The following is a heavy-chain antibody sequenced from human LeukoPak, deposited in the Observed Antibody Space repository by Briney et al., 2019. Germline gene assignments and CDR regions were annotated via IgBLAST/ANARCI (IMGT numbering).Heavy chain of an antibody. V-gene: IGHV4-59*05. D-gene: IGHD4-11*01. CDR1: GGSISSYY. CDR3: ARHEPYSNYRTHLRGNWFDP. Sequence: SETLSLTCTVSGGSISSYYWSWIRQPAGKGLEWIGSIYYSGSTYYNPSLKSRVTISVDTSKNQFSLKLSSVTAADTAVYYCARHEPYSNYRTHLRGNWFDPWGQGTLVTVSS. J-gene: IGHJ5*02. CDR2: IYYSGST.